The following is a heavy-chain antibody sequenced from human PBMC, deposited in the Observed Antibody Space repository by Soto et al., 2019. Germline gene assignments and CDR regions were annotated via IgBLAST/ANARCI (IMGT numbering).Heavy chain of an antibody. Sequence: QVQLVQSGAEVKKPGASVTVSCRASGDTFTGYYMHWVRQAPGQGLEWRGWINPNSGVTKYAQKFQVWVTMTRDTSIRTVYMELSRLRSDDTAVYYCARESGGATATLDYYYFYMDVWGTGTTVTVSS. J-gene: IGHJ6*03. CDR1: GDTFTGYY. CDR2: INPNSGVT. V-gene: IGHV1-2*04. CDR3: ARESGGATATLDYYYFYMDV. D-gene: IGHD5-12*01.